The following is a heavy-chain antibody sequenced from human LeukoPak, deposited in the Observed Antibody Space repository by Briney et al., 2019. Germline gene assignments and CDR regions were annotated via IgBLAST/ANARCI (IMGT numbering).Heavy chain of an antibody. CDR1: GGSFSGYY. D-gene: IGHD4-23*01. CDR3: ARDNGGYFDY. CDR2: INHSGST. Sequence: PSETLSLTCAVYGGSFSGYYWSWIRQPPGKGLEWIGEINHSGSTNYNPSLKSRVTISVDTSKNQFSLKLSSVTAADTAVYYCARDNGGYFDYWGQGTLVTVSS. J-gene: IGHJ4*02. V-gene: IGHV4-34*01.